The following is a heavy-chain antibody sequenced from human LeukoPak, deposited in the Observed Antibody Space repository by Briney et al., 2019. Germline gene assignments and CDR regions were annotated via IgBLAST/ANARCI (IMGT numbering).Heavy chain of an antibody. D-gene: IGHD3-3*01. CDR3: AKDVMIPPRYFDL. J-gene: IGHJ2*01. V-gene: IGHV3-23*01. CDR2: ISANGGST. Sequence: GGSLRLSCAASGFPFSSYAMNWVRQAPGKGLEWVSIISANGGSTYYADSVKGRFIVSRDNSKTTLYLQMNSLRAEDTAVYYCAKDVMIPPRYFDLWGRGTLVTVSS. CDR1: GFPFSSYA.